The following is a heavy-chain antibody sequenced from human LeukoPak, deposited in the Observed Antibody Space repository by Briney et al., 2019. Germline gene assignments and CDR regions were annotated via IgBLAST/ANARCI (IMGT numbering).Heavy chain of an antibody. J-gene: IGHJ6*03. Sequence: ASVKVSCKASGYTFTSYDINWVRQATGQGLEWMGWMNPNSGNTGYAQKFQGRVTMTRNTSISTAYMELSSLRSEDTAVYYCARGRSSGSYYNWYYYYYMDVWGKGTTVTVSS. CDR1: GYTFTSYD. D-gene: IGHD3-10*01. V-gene: IGHV1-8*01. CDR2: MNPNSGNT. CDR3: ARGRSSGSYYNWYYYYYMDV.